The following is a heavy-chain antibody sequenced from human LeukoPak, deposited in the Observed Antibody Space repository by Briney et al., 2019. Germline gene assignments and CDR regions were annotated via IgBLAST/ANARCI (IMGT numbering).Heavy chain of an antibody. Sequence: PSETLPLTCAVSGYSISSGYYWGWIRQPPGKGLEWIGSIYHSGSTYYNPSLKSRVTISVDTSKNQFSLKLSSVTAADTAVYYCARDPDYYDSSGYYQGAFDIWGQGTMVTVSS. D-gene: IGHD3-22*01. CDR3: ARDPDYYDSSGYYQGAFDI. CDR1: GYSISSGYY. J-gene: IGHJ3*02. CDR2: IYHSGST. V-gene: IGHV4-38-2*02.